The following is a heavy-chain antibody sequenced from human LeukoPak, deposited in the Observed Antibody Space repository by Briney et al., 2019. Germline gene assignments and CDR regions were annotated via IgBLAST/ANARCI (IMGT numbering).Heavy chain of an antibody. D-gene: IGHD3-22*01. J-gene: IGHJ4*02. Sequence: PGGSLRLSCAASGYTFSSYAMSWVRQAPGMGLEWVSGISNSVGSTYYADSVKGRFTISRDNAKNSLYLQMSSLRAEDTAVYYCARVRGSIVVVAFDYWGQGTLVTVPS. V-gene: IGHV3-23*01. CDR1: GYTFSSYA. CDR2: ISNSVGST. CDR3: ARVRGSIVVVAFDY.